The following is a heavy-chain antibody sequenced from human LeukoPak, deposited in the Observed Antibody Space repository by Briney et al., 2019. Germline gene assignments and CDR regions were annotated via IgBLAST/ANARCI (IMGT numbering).Heavy chain of an antibody. D-gene: IGHD2-2*01. CDR3: ARGHIVVVPAGLIYYYYYMDV. CDR2: INPNSGGT. V-gene: IGHV1-2*02. CDR1: GYTFTGYY. J-gene: IGHJ6*03. Sequence: ASVKVSCKASGYTFTGYYMHWVRQAPGQGLEWMGWINPNSGGTNYAQKFQGRVTMTRDTSISTAYMELSRLRSDDTAVYYCARGHIVVVPAGLIYYYYYMDVWGKGTTVTISS.